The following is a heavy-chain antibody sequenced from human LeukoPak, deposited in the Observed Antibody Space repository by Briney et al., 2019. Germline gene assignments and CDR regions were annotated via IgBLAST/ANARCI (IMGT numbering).Heavy chain of an antibody. V-gene: IGHV4-59*02. CDR3: ARRDFVYYGLDV. CDR1: GGSVSSYY. Sequence: SETLSLTCTVSGGSVSSYYWSWIRQPPGKGLEWIGCIYYSGSTNYNPSLKSRVTISVDTSKNQFSLKLSSVTAADTAVYYCARRDFVYYGLDVWGQGTTVTVSS. J-gene: IGHJ6*02. D-gene: IGHD2/OR15-2a*01. CDR2: IYYSGST.